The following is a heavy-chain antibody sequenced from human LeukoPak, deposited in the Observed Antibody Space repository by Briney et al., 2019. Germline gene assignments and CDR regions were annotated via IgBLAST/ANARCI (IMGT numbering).Heavy chain of an antibody. V-gene: IGHV1-69*13. D-gene: IGHD5-12*01. CDR3: ARAPRGGYDSFDY. CDR2: IIPIFGTA. CDR1: GGTFSSYA. Sequence: SVTVSCKASGGTFSSYAISWVRQAPGQGLEWMGGIIPIFGTANYAQKFQGRVTITADESTSTAYMELSSLRSEDTAVYYCARAPRGGYDSFDYWGQGTLVTVSS. J-gene: IGHJ4*02.